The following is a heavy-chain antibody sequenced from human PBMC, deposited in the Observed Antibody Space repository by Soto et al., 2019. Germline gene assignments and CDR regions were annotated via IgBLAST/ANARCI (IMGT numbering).Heavy chain of an antibody. Sequence: GGSLRLSCAASGFSFSTYGMHWVRQAPGKGLEWVALIWYDGSDKFFADSVKGRFTISRDNSKNTLYLQMNSLRAEDTAVYYCARGRHSYYYMDVWGNGTTVTSP. CDR3: ARGRHSYYYMDV. CDR2: IWYDGSDK. V-gene: IGHV3-33*01. CDR1: GFSFSTYG. J-gene: IGHJ6*03.